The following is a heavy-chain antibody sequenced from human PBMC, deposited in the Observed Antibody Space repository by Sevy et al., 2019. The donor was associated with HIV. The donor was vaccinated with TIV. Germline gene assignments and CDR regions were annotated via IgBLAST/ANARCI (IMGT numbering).Heavy chain of an antibody. CDR2: ISSSSSYI. CDR3: ARTNSLLNDAFDI. J-gene: IGHJ3*02. D-gene: IGHD2-15*01. V-gene: IGHV3-21*01. Sequence: GGSLRLSCAASGFTFSSYSMNWVRQAPGKGLEWVSSISSSSSYIYYADSVKGRFTMSGNNAKNSLYLQMNSLRADDTVVYYCARTNSLLNDAFDIWGQGTMVTVSS. CDR1: GFTFSSYS.